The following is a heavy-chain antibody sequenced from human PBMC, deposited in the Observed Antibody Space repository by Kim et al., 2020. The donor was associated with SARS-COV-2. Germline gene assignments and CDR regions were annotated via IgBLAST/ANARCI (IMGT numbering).Heavy chain of an antibody. Sequence: GGSLRLSCAASGFTFSDSAMYWVRQASGKGLEWVGRIRSKANSYATEYDVSVKGRFIISRDDSKNTAYLQMNSLKTEDTAIYYCTRVPPYSNSWWDAFDIWGQGTMVTVSS. CDR3: TRVPPYSNSWWDAFDI. CDR1: GFTFSDSA. V-gene: IGHV3-73*01. D-gene: IGHD6-13*01. CDR2: IRSKANSYAT. J-gene: IGHJ3*02.